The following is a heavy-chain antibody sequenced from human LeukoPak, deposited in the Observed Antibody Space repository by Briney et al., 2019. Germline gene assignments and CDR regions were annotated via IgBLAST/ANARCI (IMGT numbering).Heavy chain of an antibody. CDR2: VRGSGGDT. D-gene: IGHD1-14*01. CDR1: GFIFSNYA. V-gene: IGHV3-23*01. J-gene: IGHJ4*02. CDR3: ANLGANTRISGDY. Sequence: GGSLRLSCTASGFIFSNYAMSWVRQAPGKGLEWVSEVRGSGGDTYYAGSVKGRFTISRDNSKKMLYLQMSSLRAEDTAVYYCANLGANTRISGDYWGQGTLVTVSS.